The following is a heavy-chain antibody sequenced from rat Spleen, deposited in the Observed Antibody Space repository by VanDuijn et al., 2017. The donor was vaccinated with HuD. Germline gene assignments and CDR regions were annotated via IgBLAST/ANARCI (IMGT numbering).Heavy chain of an antibody. CDR2: ISYSGST. CDR3: ARLGFISTVVGYFDY. Sequence: EVQLQESGPGLVKPSQSLSLTCSVTGYSITSNYWGWIRKFPGNKMEWMGYISYSGSTSYNPSLKSRISITRDTSKNQFFLQLNSVTTEDTATYYGARLGFISTVVGYFDYWGQGVMVTVSS. D-gene: IGHD1-1*01. CDR1: GYSITSNY. J-gene: IGHJ2*01. V-gene: IGHV3-1*01.